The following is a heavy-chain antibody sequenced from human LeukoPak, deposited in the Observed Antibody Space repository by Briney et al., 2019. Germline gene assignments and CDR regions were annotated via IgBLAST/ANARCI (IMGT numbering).Heavy chain of an antibody. D-gene: IGHD1-7*01. Sequence: ASVKVSCKASGCTFTSYGISWVRQAPGQGLEWMGWISGYSNTKYTQKFQGRLNMTTDTYTNTVNMEWRSMRSDDAAVYYCARGGEWNYAFDLWGQGTVVTVSA. J-gene: IGHJ3*01. V-gene: IGHV1-18*01. CDR3: ARGGEWNYAFDL. CDR2: ISGYSNT. CDR1: GCTFTSYG.